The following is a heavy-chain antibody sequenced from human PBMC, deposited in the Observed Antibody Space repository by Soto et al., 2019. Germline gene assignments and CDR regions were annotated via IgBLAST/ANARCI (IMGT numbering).Heavy chain of an antibody. J-gene: IGHJ6*02. CDR1: GGTFSSYA. D-gene: IGHD1-26*01. V-gene: IGHV1-69*01. Sequence: QVQLVQSGAEVKKPGSSVKVSCKASGGTFSSYAISWVRQAPGQGLEWMGGIIPIFGTANYAQKFQGRVTITADESTSTAYMELSSPRSEDTAVYYCARDRELPGYYYYGMDVWGQGTTVTVSS. CDR3: ARDRELPGYYYYGMDV. CDR2: IIPIFGTA.